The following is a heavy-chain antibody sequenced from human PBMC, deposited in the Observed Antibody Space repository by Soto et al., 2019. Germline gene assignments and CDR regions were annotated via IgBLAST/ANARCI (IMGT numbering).Heavy chain of an antibody. Sequence: SVKVSCKASGGTFSSYAISWVRQAPGQGLEWMGGIIPIFGTANYAQKFQGRATITADESTSTAYMELSSLRSEDTAVYYCARDQGGSSWLDYWGQGTLVTVSS. CDR2: IIPIFGTA. CDR1: GGTFSSYA. CDR3: ARDQGGSSWLDY. J-gene: IGHJ4*02. D-gene: IGHD6-13*01. V-gene: IGHV1-69*13.